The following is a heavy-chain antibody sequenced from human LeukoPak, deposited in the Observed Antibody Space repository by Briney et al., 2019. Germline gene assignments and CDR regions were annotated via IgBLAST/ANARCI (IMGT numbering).Heavy chain of an antibody. V-gene: IGHV3-53*01. D-gene: IGHD5-18*01. CDR1: GFTVSSNY. Sequence: GGSLRLSCAASGFTVSSNYMSWVRQAPGKGLEWVSVIYSGGSTYYADSVKGRFTISRDNSKNTLYLQMNSLRAEDTAVYYCARGGNRGYSYGYPLNYNWFDPWGQGTLVTVSS. CDR3: ARGGNRGYSYGYPLNYNWFDP. CDR2: IYSGGST. J-gene: IGHJ5*02.